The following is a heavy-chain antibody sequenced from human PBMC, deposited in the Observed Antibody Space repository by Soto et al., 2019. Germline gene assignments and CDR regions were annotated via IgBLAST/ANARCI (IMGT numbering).Heavy chain of an antibody. CDR1: GFSLSNAIMG. CDR3: ARIRYSSGLYDY. V-gene: IGHV2-26*01. J-gene: IGHJ4*02. D-gene: IGHD6-19*01. Sequence: GPTLVNPTDTLTLTCTVSGFSLSNAIMGVSWIRQPPGKALEWLAHIFSNDEKSYSTSLKSRLTISKDTSKSQVVLTMTNMDPVDTATYYCARIRYSSGLYDYWGQGTLVTVPS. CDR2: IFSNDEK.